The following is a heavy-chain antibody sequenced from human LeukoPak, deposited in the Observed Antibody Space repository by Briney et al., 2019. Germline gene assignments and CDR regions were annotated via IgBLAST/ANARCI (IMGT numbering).Heavy chain of an antibody. V-gene: IGHV1-18*01. J-gene: IGHJ3*02. D-gene: IGHD3-3*02. CDR2: VTPSHTTR. CDR3: ARDYILPLETDNGDGFAI. CDR1: GYTFGQYS. Sequence: ASVKLSCKASGYTFGQYSISWVRQAPGKGFEWMGWVTPSHTTRVYAQEFQGRVTMTADTNTNTVPMELRSLRVDDTAVYFCARDYILPLETDNGDGFAIWGQGTVVTVSS.